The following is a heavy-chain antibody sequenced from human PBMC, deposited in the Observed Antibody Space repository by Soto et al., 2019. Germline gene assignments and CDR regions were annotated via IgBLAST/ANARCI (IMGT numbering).Heavy chain of an antibody. J-gene: IGHJ6*03. CDR3: ARSTKLRPDPWYYFYYMDV. CDR1: GFGFTFTTCA. Sequence: PGGSLRLSCAASGFGFTFTTCAMSWVRQAPGKGLEWVSTIIPGDGRTYFADSVKGRSTISGDNSNNTLYLQLNSLRAEDTAVYYCARSTKLRPDPWYYFYYMDVWGKGTTVTVSS. V-gene: IGHV3-23*01. D-gene: IGHD2-15*01. CDR2: IIPGDGRT.